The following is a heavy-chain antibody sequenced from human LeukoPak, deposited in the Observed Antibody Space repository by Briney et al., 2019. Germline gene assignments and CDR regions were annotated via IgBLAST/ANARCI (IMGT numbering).Heavy chain of an antibody. CDR3: ARGSSGCYDY. Sequence: SETLSLTCTVSGGSISSGGYYWSWIRQHPVKGLEWIGYIYYSGSTYYNPSLKSRVTISVDTSKNQFSLKLSSVTAADTAVYYCARGSSGCYDYWGQGTLVTVSS. J-gene: IGHJ4*02. CDR1: GGSISSGGYY. CDR2: IYYSGST. D-gene: IGHD6-19*01. V-gene: IGHV4-31*03.